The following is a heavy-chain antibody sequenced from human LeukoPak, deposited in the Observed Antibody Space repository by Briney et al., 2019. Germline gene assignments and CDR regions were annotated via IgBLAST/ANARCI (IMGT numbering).Heavy chain of an antibody. D-gene: IGHD2-15*01. V-gene: IGHV3-48*02. J-gene: IGHJ6*02. CDR2: ISSSSSTI. CDR1: GFIFSSYS. Sequence: GGSLRLSCAASGFIFSSYSMNWVRQAPGKRLEWVSYISSSSSTIYYADSVKGRFTISRDNAKNSLYLQMNSLRDEDTAVYYCARTIRYCSGGNCYSRAYYYYYGMDVWGQGTTVTVSS. CDR3: ARTIRYCSGGNCYSRAYYYYYGMDV.